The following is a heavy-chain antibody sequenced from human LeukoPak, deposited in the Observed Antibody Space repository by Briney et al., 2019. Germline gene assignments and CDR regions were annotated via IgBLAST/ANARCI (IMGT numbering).Heavy chain of an antibody. Sequence: GGSLRLSCAASGFTVSSNYMSWVRQAPGKGLEWVSVIYSGGSTYYADSVKGRFTNSRDNSKNTLYLQMNSLGAEDTAVYYCARGHSSSWQHFDYWGQGTLVTVSS. CDR2: IYSGGST. CDR3: ARGHSSSWQHFDY. CDR1: GFTVSSNY. J-gene: IGHJ4*02. D-gene: IGHD6-13*01. V-gene: IGHV3-66*01.